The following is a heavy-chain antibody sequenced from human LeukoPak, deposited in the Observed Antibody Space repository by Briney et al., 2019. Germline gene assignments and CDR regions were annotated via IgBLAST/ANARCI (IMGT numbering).Heavy chain of an antibody. CDR3: ARGRFELPY. J-gene: IGHJ4*02. CDR1: GGSPSSYY. CDR2: IYYSGST. Sequence: SETLSLTCTVSGGSPSSYYWSWIRQPPGKGLEWIGYIYYSGSTNYNPSLKSRVAMSVDTSNNQFFLRLTSVTAADTALYYCARGRFELPYWGQGTLVTVSS. V-gene: IGHV4-59*01. D-gene: IGHD2-15*01.